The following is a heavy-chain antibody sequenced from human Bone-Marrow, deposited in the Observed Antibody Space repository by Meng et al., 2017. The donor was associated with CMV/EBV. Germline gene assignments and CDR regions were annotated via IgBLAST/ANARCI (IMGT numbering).Heavy chain of an antibody. D-gene: IGHD5-18*01. CDR1: GFSLSNARMG. V-gene: IGHV2-70*01. CDR2: IDWDDDN. J-gene: IGHJ6*02. Sequence: SGPTLVKPTETLTLTCTVSGFSLSNARMGVSWIRQPPGKALEWLALIDWDDDNYYSTSLKTRLTISKDTSKNQVVLTMTNMDPVDTATYHCARTLLGYTNAAYYYYYGMDVWGQGTTVTVSS. CDR3: ARTLLGYTNAAYYYYYGMDV.